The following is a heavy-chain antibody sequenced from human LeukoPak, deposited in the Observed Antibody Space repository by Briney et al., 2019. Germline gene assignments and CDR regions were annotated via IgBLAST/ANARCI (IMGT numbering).Heavy chain of an antibody. CDR3: AKDTAVQFLEPAF. CDR2: IWFDGSVK. V-gene: IGHV3-33*06. J-gene: IGHJ4*02. D-gene: IGHD3-3*01. CDR1: GFTFNTHG. Sequence: GGSLRLSCAASGFTFNTHGMHWVRQAPGKGLEWVAAIWFDGSVKHYSDAVKGRFTISRDNSLNTLYLQMNSLRVEDTSIYYCAKDTAVQFLEPAFWGQGTLVTVSS.